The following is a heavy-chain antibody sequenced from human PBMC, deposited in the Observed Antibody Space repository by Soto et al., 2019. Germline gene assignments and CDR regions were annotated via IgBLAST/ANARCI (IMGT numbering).Heavy chain of an antibody. V-gene: IGHV3-11*05. CDR3: ARGRGAAADYVDF. Sequence: QVQLVESGGGLVKPGGSLRLSCAVSGFTFSDYYMTWIRQAPGKGLEWVSYISSSTSHTNYADSVKGRFTISRDNAKNSLFLQMTSLIAEDTAVYYCARGRGAAADYVDFWGQGTLVTVSS. D-gene: IGHD6-13*01. CDR1: GFTFSDYY. J-gene: IGHJ4*02. CDR2: ISSSTSHT.